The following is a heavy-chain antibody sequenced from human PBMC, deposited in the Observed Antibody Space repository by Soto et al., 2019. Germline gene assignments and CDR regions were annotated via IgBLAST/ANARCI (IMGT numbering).Heavy chain of an antibody. V-gene: IGHV5-51*03. CDR3: ARRAFDTWYSDY. J-gene: IGHJ4*02. D-gene: IGHD6-13*01. CDR2: IYAGDSET. Sequence: EVQLVQSGAEVKKPGESLKLSCKGSGYTFKNYWIAWLRQMPGGGLEWLGIIYAGDSETRYSPSFQGQVTISVDKSSATAYLQWNGLKASDTAIYYCARRAFDTWYSDYWGQGTLVTVSS. CDR1: GYTFKNYW.